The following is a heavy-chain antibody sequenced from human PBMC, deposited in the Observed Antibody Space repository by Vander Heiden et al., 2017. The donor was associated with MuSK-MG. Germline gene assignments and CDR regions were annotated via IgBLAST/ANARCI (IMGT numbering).Heavy chain of an antibody. CDR1: GFTFSGSA. V-gene: IGHV3-73*01. CDR2: IRSKANSYAT. CDR3: THYYYDSSGFPLWLDV. Sequence: EVQLVESGGGLVQPGGSLKLSCAASGFTFSGSAMHWVRQASGKGLEWVGRIRSKANSYATAYAASVKGRFTISRDDSKNTAYLQMNSLKTEDTAVYYCTHYYYDSSGFPLWLDVWGQGTTVTVSS. D-gene: IGHD3-22*01. J-gene: IGHJ6*02.